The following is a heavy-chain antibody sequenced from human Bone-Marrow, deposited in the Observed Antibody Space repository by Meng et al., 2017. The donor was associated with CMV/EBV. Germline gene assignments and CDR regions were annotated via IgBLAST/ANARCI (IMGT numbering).Heavy chain of an antibody. D-gene: IGHD3-3*01. Sequence: ASVKVSCKASGYTFTGYYMHWVRQAPGQGLEWMGWINPNSGGTNYAQKFQGRVTMTRDTSISPAYMELSRLRSEDTAVYYCARTFGVVIIRGRSTPSNPWAQGTLATFSS. CDR2: INPNSGGT. CDR1: GYTFTGYY. CDR3: ARTFGVVIIRGRSTPSNP. J-gene: IGHJ5*02. V-gene: IGHV1-2*02.